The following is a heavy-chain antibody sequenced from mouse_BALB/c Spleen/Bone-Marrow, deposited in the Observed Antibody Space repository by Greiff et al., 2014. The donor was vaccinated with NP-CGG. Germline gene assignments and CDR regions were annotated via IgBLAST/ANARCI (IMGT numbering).Heavy chain of an antibody. Sequence: VQLKESGGGLVQPGGSLRLSCATSGFTFTDYYMSWVRQPPGKALKWLGFIRNKANGYTTEYSASVKGRFTISRDNSQSILYLQMNTLRAEDSATYYCARDKNYGSYWYFDVWGAGTTVTVSS. J-gene: IGHJ1*01. CDR1: GFTFTDYY. V-gene: IGHV7-3*02. CDR2: IRNKANGYTT. D-gene: IGHD2-1*01. CDR3: ARDKNYGSYWYFDV.